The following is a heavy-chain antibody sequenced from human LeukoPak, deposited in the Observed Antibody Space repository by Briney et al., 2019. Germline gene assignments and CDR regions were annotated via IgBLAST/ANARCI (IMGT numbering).Heavy chain of an antibody. CDR1: GGSFSGYY. D-gene: IGHD4-17*01. Sequence: SETVSLTCAVYGGSFSGYYWSWIRQPPGKGLEWIGEINHSGSTNYNPSLKSRVTISVDTSKNQFSLQLNSVTPEDTAVYYCARVLRKGPYGDGGYFYFYMDVWGKGTTVTVSS. J-gene: IGHJ6*03. CDR2: INHSGST. V-gene: IGHV4-34*01. CDR3: ARVLRKGPYGDGGYFYFYMDV.